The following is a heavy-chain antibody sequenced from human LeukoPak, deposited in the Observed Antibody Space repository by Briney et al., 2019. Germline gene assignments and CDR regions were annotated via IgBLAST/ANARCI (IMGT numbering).Heavy chain of an antibody. J-gene: IGHJ4*02. D-gene: IGHD5-24*01. CDR2: IYNSGTT. Sequence: SQTLSLTCAVSGGSISGGNHYWSWIRQPAGKGLEWIGRIYNSGTTNYNPSLKSRVTISVDTSKNHFSPKLTSVTAADTAVYYCARGGDGYNYLDYWGRGTLVTVSS. CDR3: ARGGDGYNYLDY. V-gene: IGHV4-61*02. CDR1: GGSISGGNHY.